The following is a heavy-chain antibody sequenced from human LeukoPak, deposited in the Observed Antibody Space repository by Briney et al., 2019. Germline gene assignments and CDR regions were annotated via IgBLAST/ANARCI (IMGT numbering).Heavy chain of an antibody. Sequence: GGSLRLSCAASGFTFTRYWMHWVRQVPGKGLDWVSRINEDGSITTHADSVRGQFTISRDNARDTLYLQMNSLRSEDTAVYYCARDLGGIAGSWGQGTLVTVSS. CDR1: GFTFTRYW. J-gene: IGHJ4*02. CDR3: ARDLGGIAGS. D-gene: IGHD1-26*01. V-gene: IGHV3-74*01. CDR2: INEDGSIT.